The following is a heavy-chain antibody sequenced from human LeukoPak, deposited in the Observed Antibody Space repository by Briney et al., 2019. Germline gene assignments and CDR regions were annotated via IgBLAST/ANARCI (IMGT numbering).Heavy chain of an antibody. V-gene: IGHV3-21*04. Sequence: GGSLRLSCAASGFTFSSYSMNWVRQSPGKKGLEWVSSIFQGGGEIHYADSVRGRFTISRDNSKSTLFLQMNSLRAEDTAIYYCATYRQVLLPFESWGQGTLVTVSS. D-gene: IGHD5-18*01. CDR3: ATYRQVLLPFES. J-gene: IGHJ4*02. CDR2: IFQGGGEI. CDR1: GFTFSSYS.